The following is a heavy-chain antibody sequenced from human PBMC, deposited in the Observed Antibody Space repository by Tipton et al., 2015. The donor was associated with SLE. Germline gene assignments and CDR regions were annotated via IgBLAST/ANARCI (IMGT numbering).Heavy chain of an antibody. Sequence: TLSLTCAVYGGSFSGYYWSWIRQPPGKGLEWIGYIYHSGSTYYNPSLKSRVTISVDRSKNQFSLKLSSVTAADTAVYYYARGGYYDSSGYFDYWGQGTLVTVSS. V-gene: IGHV4-34*01. CDR1: GGSFSGYY. CDR3: ARGGYYDSSGYFDY. CDR2: IYHSGST. J-gene: IGHJ4*02. D-gene: IGHD3-22*01.